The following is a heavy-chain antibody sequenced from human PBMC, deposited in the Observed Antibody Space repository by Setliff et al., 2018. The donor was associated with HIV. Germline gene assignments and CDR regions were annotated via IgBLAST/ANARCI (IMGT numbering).Heavy chain of an antibody. CDR2: IYFSGST. V-gene: IGHV4-61*02. CDR1: GDSVTGDSYY. D-gene: IGHD3-16*01. CDR3: ARDWAAPYYYGMDV. Sequence: PSETLSLTCTVSGDSVTGDSYYWSWIRQPAGKTLEWIGRIYFSGSTNYNPSLKSRVTISIDTSKNQLSLKLSSVTAADTAVYYCARDWAAPYYYGMDVWGPGTTVTVSS. J-gene: IGHJ6*02.